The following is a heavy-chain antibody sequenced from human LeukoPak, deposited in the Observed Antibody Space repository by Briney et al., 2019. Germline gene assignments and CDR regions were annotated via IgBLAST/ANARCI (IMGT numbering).Heavy chain of an antibody. CDR1: GGSLSSYY. CDR2: IYYSGNA. D-gene: IGHD1-14*01. J-gene: IGHJ4*02. V-gene: IGHV4-59*08. Sequence: SETLSLTCPVSGGSLSSYYWSWIRQPPGKGLEWIGYIYYSGNADSNPSLKSRVTMSVDTSRNQFSLKLTSVTAADTAVYYCARHEPLGRGAWDYWGQGILVTVSS. CDR3: ARHEPLGRGAWDY.